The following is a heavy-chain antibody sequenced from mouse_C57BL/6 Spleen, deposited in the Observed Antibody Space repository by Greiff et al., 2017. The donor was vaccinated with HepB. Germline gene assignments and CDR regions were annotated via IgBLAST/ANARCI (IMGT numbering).Heavy chain of an antibody. CDR2: IYPGSGST. Sequence: VKLQQPGAELVKPGASVKMSCKASGYTFTSYWITWVKQRPGQGLEWIGDIYPGSGSTNYNEKFKSKATLTVDTSSSTAYMQLSSLTSEDSAVYYCARTPYSQWYFDVWGTGTTVTVSS. CDR3: ARTPYSQWYFDV. D-gene: IGHD6-5*01. V-gene: IGHV1-55*01. J-gene: IGHJ1*03. CDR1: GYTFTSYW.